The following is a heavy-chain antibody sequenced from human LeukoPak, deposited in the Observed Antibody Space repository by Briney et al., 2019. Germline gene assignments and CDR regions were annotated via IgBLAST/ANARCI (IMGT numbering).Heavy chain of an antibody. V-gene: IGHV1-69*05. CDR2: IIPIFGTA. D-gene: IGHD3-22*01. Sequence: ASVKVSCKASGGTFSSYAISWVRQAPGQGLEWMGGIIPIFGTANYAQNFQGRVTITTDKSTSTAYMELSSLRSEATAVYYCARDEVDYYDSSGYYYGGGFDYWGQGTLVTVSS. CDR3: ARDEVDYYDSSGYYYGGGFDY. CDR1: GGTFSSYA. J-gene: IGHJ4*02.